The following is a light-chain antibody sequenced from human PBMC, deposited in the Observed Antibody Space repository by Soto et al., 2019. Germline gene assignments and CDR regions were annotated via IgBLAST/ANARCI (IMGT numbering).Light chain of an antibody. CDR2: GAS. Sequence: EIVMTQSPATLSVSPGERATLSCRASQSVSSNLAWYQQKPGQAPRLLIYGASTRATGIPARFSGSGSGTEFTLTISSLQSEEFAAYYCQQYNNWPPWTFGQGTKVESK. CDR1: QSVSSN. V-gene: IGKV3-15*01. CDR3: QQYNNWPPWT. J-gene: IGKJ1*01.